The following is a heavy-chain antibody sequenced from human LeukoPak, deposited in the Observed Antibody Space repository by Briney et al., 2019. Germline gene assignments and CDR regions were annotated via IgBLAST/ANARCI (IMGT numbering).Heavy chain of an antibody. J-gene: IGHJ4*02. CDR1: GRSFSGYY. CDR3: ARKVGRPLWVSYSSSLGGYFDY. Sequence: SETLSLTCAVYGRSFSGYYWSWIRQPPGKGLEWIGEINHSGSTNYNPSLKSRVTISVDTSKNQFSLKLSSVTAADTAVYYCARKVGRPLWVSYSSSLGGYFDYWGQGTLVTVSS. D-gene: IGHD6-13*01. CDR2: INHSGST. V-gene: IGHV4-34*01.